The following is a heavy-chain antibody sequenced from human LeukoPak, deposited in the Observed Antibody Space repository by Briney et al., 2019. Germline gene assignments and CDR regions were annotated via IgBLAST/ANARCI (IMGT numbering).Heavy chain of an antibody. CDR2: IYYSGST. CDR1: GGSISSYY. J-gene: IGHJ4*02. V-gene: IGHV4-59*01. Sequence: SETLSLTCTVSGGSISSYYWSWIRQPPGKGLEWIGYIYYSGSTNYNPSLKSRVTISVDTSKNQFSLKLSSVTAADTAVYYCARETPRYYDILTGYFDYWGQGTLVTVSS. CDR3: ARETPRYYDILTGYFDY. D-gene: IGHD3-9*01.